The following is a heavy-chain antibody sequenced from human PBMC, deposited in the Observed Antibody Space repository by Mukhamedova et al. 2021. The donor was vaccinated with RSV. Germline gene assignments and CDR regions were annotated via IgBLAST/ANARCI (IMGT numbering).Heavy chain of an antibody. CDR3: ARDVDLGYTAMATPFDY. Sequence: INAGNGNTKYSQKFQGRVAITRDTSASTAYMELSSLRSEDTAVYYCARDVDLGYTAMATPFDYWGQGTLVTVSS. V-gene: IGHV1-3*01. CDR2: INAGNGNT. D-gene: IGHD5-18*01. J-gene: IGHJ4*02.